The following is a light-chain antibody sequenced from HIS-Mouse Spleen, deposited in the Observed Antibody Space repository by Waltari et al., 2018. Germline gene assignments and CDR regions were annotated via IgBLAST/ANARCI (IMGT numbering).Light chain of an antibody. J-gene: IGLJ3*02. CDR1: SSDVGGYNY. Sequence: QSALTQPPSASGSPGQSVTIPCTGTSSDVGGYNYVSWYQQHPGKAPKLMIYEVSTRPSGVPDRFSGSKSGNTASLTVSGLQAEDEADYYCSSYAGSNNWVFGGGTKLTVL. CDR3: SSYAGSNNWV. V-gene: IGLV2-8*01. CDR2: EVS.